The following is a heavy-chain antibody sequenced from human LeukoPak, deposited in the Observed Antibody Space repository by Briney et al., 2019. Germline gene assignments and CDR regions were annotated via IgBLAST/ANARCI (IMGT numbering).Heavy chain of an antibody. V-gene: IGHV4-59*01. J-gene: IGHJ5*02. CDR3: ARAPLSSSWYQFFWFDP. CDR2: IYYSGST. CDR1: GCSISSYY. D-gene: IGHD6-13*01. Sequence: NPSETLSLTCTVSGCSISSYYWSWIRQPPGRGLEWIGYIYYSGSTNYNPSLKSRVTISVDTSKNQFSLKLSSVTAADTAVYYCARAPLSSSWYQFFWFDPWGQGTLVTVSS.